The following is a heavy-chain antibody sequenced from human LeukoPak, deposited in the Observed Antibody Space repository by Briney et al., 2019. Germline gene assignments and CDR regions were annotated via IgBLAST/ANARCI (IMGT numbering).Heavy chain of an antibody. CDR3: AKDLNYDFWSGYNYFDY. J-gene: IGHJ4*02. CDR2: TSGSGGST. CDR1: GFTFSSYA. Sequence: PGGSLRLSCAASGFTFSSYAMSWVRQAPGKGLEWVSATSGSGGSTYYADSVKGRFTISRDNSKNTLYLQMSSLRAEDAAVYYCAKDLNYDFWSGYNYFDYWGQGTLVTVSS. V-gene: IGHV3-23*01. D-gene: IGHD3-3*01.